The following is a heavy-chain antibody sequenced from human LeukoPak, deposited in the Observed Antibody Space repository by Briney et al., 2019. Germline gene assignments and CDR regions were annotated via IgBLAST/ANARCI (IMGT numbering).Heavy chain of an antibody. J-gene: IGHJ4*02. Sequence: SETLSLTCTVAGGSISSYYWSWIRQPPGKGLEWIGYIYYSGSTNYNPSLKSRVTISVDTSKNQFSLKLSSVTAADTAVYYCARGGTRDFDYSGQGTLVTVSS. V-gene: IGHV4-59*01. CDR1: GGSISSYY. D-gene: IGHD1-26*01. CDR2: IYYSGST. CDR3: ARGGTRDFDY.